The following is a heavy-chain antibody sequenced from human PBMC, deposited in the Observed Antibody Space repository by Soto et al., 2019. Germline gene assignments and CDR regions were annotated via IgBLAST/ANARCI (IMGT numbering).Heavy chain of an antibody. V-gene: IGHV4-31*03. CDR1: GGSIGSGGYY. J-gene: IGHJ6*02. Sequence: SETLSLTCTVSGGSIGSGGYYWSWIRQHPGKGLEWIGYIYYSGSTYYNPSLKSRVTISVDTSKNQFSLKLSSVTAADTAVYYCARRQALHGGYYHYGMHVWGQGTMRTLS. CDR2: IYYSGST. D-gene: IGHD3-10*01. CDR3: ARRQALHGGYYHYGMHV.